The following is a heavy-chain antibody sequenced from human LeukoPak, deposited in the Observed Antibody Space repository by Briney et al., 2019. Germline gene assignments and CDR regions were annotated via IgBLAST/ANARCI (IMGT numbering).Heavy chain of an antibody. CDR2: ISTSSSTI. V-gene: IGHV3-48*02. CDR3: ARERIDGYNYFDY. D-gene: IGHD5-24*01. J-gene: IGHJ4*02. Sequence: PGGSLRLSSAASGFTFISYSMKWGRQAPGRRLEGISYISTSSSTIYYADSLKGRFTISRDNAKNRLYLQMNSLRDEDTAVYYCARERIDGYNYFDYWGQGTLVTVSS. CDR1: GFTFISYS.